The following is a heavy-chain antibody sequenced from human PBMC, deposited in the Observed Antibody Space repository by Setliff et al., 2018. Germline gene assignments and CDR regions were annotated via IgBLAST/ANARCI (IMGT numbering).Heavy chain of an antibody. Sequence: LRLSCVVSGFSFSNYGMTWVRQAPGKGLEWISYISTSSGTRYYADSVKGRFTISRDNANQSLYLQMNSLRAEDTAVYYCAKDPSHGYSGSYYPEYFQHWGQGTLVTVSS. V-gene: IGHV3-48*01. CDR1: GFSFSNYG. D-gene: IGHD1-26*01. CDR2: ISTSSGTR. J-gene: IGHJ1*01. CDR3: AKDPSHGYSGSYYPEYFQH.